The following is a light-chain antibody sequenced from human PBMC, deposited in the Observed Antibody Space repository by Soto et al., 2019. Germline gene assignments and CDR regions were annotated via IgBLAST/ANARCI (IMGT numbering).Light chain of an antibody. CDR3: QQYGRSPST. Sequence: EIVLTQSPGTLSLSPGERATLSCRASQSVISNYLAWYQQKPGQAPRVLIYGASSRSAGIPDRFSGSGSGTDFTLTISRLEPEDFAVYYCQQYGRSPSTFG. CDR2: GAS. V-gene: IGKV3-20*01. CDR1: QSVISNY. J-gene: IGKJ1*01.